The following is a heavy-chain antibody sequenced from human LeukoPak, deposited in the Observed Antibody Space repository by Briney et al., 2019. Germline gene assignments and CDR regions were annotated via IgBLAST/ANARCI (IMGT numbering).Heavy chain of an antibody. J-gene: IGHJ4*02. CDR2: ISDSGGST. CDR1: GFTFSSYA. CDR3: GNPPFWSGYLPPPQG. D-gene: IGHD3-3*01. Sequence: PGGSLRLSCAASGFTFSSYAMSWVRQAPGKGLEWFSAISDSGGSTYYADSVKGRFTISRDNSKNTLYLQMNSLRAEDTAVYYCGNPPFWSGYLPPPQGWGQGTLVTVPS. V-gene: IGHV3-23*01.